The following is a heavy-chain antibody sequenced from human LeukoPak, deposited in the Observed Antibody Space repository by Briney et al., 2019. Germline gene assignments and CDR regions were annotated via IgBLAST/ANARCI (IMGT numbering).Heavy chain of an antibody. CDR2: IYYSGST. Sequence: PSETLSLTCTVSGGSISSSSYYWGWIRQPPGKGLEWIGSIYYSGSTYYNPSLKSRVTISVDTSKNQFSLKLSSVTAADTAVYYCARHCWYYYGSGTNKWFDPWGQGTLVTVSS. V-gene: IGHV4-39*01. J-gene: IGHJ5*02. D-gene: IGHD3-10*01. CDR3: ARHCWYYYGSGTNKWFDP. CDR1: GGSISSSSYY.